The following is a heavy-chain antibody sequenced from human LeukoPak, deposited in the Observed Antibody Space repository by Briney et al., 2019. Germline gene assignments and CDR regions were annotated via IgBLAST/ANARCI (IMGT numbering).Heavy chain of an antibody. D-gene: IGHD3-10*01. CDR3: ARGPDPYMVRGVIISYYMDV. CDR1: GYTFTSYD. J-gene: IGHJ6*03. CDR2: MNPNSGNT. Sequence: ASVKVSCKASGYTFTSYDINCVREATGQGLEWMGGMNPNSGNTGDAQKFQGRVTMTRNTSISTAYMELSSLRSEDTAVYYCARGPDPYMVRGVIISYYMDVWGKGTTVTVSS. V-gene: IGHV1-8*01.